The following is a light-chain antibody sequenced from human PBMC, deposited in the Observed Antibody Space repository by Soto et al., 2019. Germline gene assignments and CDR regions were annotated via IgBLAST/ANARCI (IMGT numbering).Light chain of an antibody. Sequence: QPALTQPPSASGSPGQSATIPCTGTSRDVGGYNYVSWYQQHPGEAPKLIIYEVTKRPSGVPNRFSGSKSGNTASLTVSGLQAEDEADYYCSSYAGNNNFNVFGGGTKLTVL. CDR1: SRDVGGYNY. CDR3: SSYAGNNNFNV. J-gene: IGLJ3*02. CDR2: EVT. V-gene: IGLV2-8*01.